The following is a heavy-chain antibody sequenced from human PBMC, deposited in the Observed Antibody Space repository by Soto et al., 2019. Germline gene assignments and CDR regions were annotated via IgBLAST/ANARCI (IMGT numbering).Heavy chain of an antibody. CDR2: IIPIFGTA. V-gene: IGHV1-69*13. J-gene: IGHJ3*02. D-gene: IGHD3-22*01. Sequence: GASVKVSCKASGGTFSSYAISWVRQAPGQGLEWMGGIIPIFGTANYAQKFQGRVTITADESTSTAYMELSSLRSEDTAVYYCARGLYDSSGYYYPNAFDIWGQGTMVTVSS. CDR3: ARGLYDSSGYYYPNAFDI. CDR1: GGTFSSYA.